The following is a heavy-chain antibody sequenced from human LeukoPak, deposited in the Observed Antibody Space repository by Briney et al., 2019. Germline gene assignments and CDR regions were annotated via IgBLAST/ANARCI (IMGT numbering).Heavy chain of an antibody. J-gene: IGHJ6*02. CDR2: ISAYNGNT. D-gene: IGHD1-7*01. Sequence: ASVKVSCKASGYTFTSYGISWVRQAPGQGLEWMGWISAYNGNTNFAQKLQGRVTMTTDTSTSTAYMELRSLRSDDTAVYYCARENSTNYYYYGMDVWGQGTTVTVSS. CDR1: GYTFTSYG. CDR3: ARENSTNYYYYGMDV. V-gene: IGHV1-18*01.